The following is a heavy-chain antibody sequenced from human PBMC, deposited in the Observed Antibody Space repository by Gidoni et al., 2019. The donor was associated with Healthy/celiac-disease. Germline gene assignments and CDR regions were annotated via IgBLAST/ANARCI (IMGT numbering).Heavy chain of an antibody. CDR1: GFTFSSYA. CDR3: VRKDSSSWYGYFDY. D-gene: IGHD6-13*01. CDR2: ISSNGGST. J-gene: IGHJ4*02. V-gene: IGHV3-64D*06. Sequence: EVQLVASGGGLVQPGGSLRLSCSASGFTFSSYAMHWGRQAPGKGLEYVSAISSNGGSTYYADSVKGRFTISRDNSKNTLYLQMSSLRAEDTAVYYCVRKDSSSWYGYFDYWGQGTLVTVSS.